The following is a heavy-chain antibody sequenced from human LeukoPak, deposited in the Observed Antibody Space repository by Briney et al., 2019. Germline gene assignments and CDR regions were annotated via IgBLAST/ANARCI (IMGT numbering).Heavy chain of an antibody. Sequence: PSETLSLTCTVSGYSISSGYYWGWIRQPPGKGLEWIGSIYHSGSTYYNPSLKSRVTIPVDTSKNQFSLKLSSVTAADTAVYYCARWGQGATGYWGQGTLVTVSS. CDR3: ARWGQGATGY. D-gene: IGHD1-26*01. J-gene: IGHJ4*02. V-gene: IGHV4-38-2*02. CDR1: GYSISSGYY. CDR2: IYHSGST.